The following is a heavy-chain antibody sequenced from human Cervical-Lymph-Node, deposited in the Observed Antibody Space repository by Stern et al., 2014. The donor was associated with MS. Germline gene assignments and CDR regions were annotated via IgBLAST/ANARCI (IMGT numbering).Heavy chain of an antibody. J-gene: IGHJ4*02. CDR3: ARQSWTNTGTFSDGHGKFDS. D-gene: IGHD2-8*01. CDR2: IYYSGSS. Sequence: QVQLVESGPGLVKPSETLSLTCTVSSGSVSTSSFYWGWIRQPPGKGLEWIGSIYYSGSSYSNPSLKIRVTISVDTSKTHFSLKLSSVTAADTAVYYCARQSWTNTGTFSDGHGKFDSWGQGTLVTVSS. V-gene: IGHV4-39*01. CDR1: SGSVSTSSFY.